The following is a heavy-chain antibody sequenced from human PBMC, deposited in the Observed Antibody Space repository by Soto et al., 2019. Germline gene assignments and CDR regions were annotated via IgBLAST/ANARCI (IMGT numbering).Heavy chain of an antibody. D-gene: IGHD3-22*01. CDR2: IYTSGST. J-gene: IGHJ4*02. Sequence: SETLSLTCTVSGGSISSYYWSWIRQPAGKGLEWIERIYTSGSTNYNPSLKSRVTMSVDTSKNQFSLKLSSVTAADTAVYYCAXEYYYDSSGYHGTVFDYWGQGALVTVSS. CDR3: AXEYYYDSSGYHGTVFDY. CDR1: GGSISSYY. V-gene: IGHV4-4*07.